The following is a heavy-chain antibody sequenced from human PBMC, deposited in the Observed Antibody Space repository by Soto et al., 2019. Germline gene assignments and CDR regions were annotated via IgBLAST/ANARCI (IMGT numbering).Heavy chain of an antibody. Sequence: PGESLKISCKGSGYSFTSYWIGWVRQMPGKGLEWMGIIYPGDSDTRYSPPFQGQVTISADKSISTAYLQWSSLKASDTAMYYCARCDYYDSSGYYGFGFDYWGQGTLVTVSS. CDR1: GYSFTSYW. D-gene: IGHD3-22*01. CDR3: ARCDYYDSSGYYGFGFDY. V-gene: IGHV5-51*01. CDR2: IYPGDSDT. J-gene: IGHJ4*02.